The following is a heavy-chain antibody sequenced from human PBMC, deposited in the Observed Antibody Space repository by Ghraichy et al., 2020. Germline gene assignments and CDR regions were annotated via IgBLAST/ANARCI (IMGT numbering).Heavy chain of an antibody. CDR2: IYYSGST. CDR3: ARLRYYYDSSGYHEWAYYFDY. V-gene: IGHV4-59*08. CDR1: GGSISSYY. D-gene: IGHD3-22*01. Sequence: SETLSLTCTVSGGSISSYYWSWIRQPPGKGLEWIGYIYYSGSTNYNPSLKSRVTISVDTSKNQFSLKLSSVTAADTAVYYCARLRYYYDSSGYHEWAYYFDYWGQGTLVTVSS. J-gene: IGHJ4*02.